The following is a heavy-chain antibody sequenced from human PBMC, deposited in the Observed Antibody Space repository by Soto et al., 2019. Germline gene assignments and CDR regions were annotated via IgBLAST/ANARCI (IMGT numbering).Heavy chain of an antibody. V-gene: IGHV3-11*01. CDR1: GVDFSGSY. CDR2: ISDTGRTI. CDR3: AGFKEGKIVGLRWLDP. Sequence: GGSLRLSCVGSGVDFSGSYMNWIRQAPGKGLEWISYISDTGRTIHYADSVKGRFVISRDNSRDSLYLQMNDLRADDTAIYYCAGFKEGKIVGLRWLDPWGQGTRVTVSS. D-gene: IGHD3-16*02. J-gene: IGHJ5*02.